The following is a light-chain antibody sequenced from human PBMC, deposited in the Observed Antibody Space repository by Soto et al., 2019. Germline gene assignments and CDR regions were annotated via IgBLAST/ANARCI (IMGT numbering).Light chain of an antibody. CDR2: GAS. V-gene: IGKV3-20*01. J-gene: IGKJ1*01. CDR3: QQYGSSPPT. Sequence: EILMTQSPATLSVYAGERATLSCRASESVAGHLAWYQQKPGQAPRLLIHGASIRATGIPVRFSGSGSGTDFTLTIHRLEPEDFAVYYCQQYGSSPPTFGQGTKVDI. CDR1: ESVAGH.